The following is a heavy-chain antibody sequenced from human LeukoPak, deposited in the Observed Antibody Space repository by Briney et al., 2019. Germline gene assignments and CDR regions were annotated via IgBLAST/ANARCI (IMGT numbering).Heavy chain of an antibody. CDR1: GFTFSSYG. CDR3: ARVAGAVVAR. V-gene: IGHV3-30*02. Sequence: GGSLRLSCAASGFTFSSYGMHWVRQAPGKGLEWVAFIRYDGSNKYYADSVKGRFTISRDNAKNSLYLQMNSLRAEDTAVYYCARVAGAVVARWGQGTLVTVSS. CDR2: IRYDGSNK. J-gene: IGHJ4*02. D-gene: IGHD3-22*01.